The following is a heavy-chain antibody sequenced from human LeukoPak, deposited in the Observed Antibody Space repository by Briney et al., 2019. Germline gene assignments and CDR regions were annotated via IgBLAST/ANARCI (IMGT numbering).Heavy chain of an antibody. CDR3: AFCSGGSCPAMDY. V-gene: IGHV3-21*01. J-gene: IGHJ4*02. CDR2: ISSSSSYI. D-gene: IGHD2-15*01. CDR1: GFTFSSYS. Sequence: GGSLRLSCAASGFTFSSYSMNWVRQAPGKGLEWVSSISSSSSYIYYADSVKGRFTISRDNAKNLLYLQMNSLRAEDTAVYYCAFCSGGSCPAMDYWGQGTLVTVSS.